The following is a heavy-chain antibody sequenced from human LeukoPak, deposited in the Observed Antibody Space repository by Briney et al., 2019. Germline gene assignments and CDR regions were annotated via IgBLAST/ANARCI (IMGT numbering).Heavy chain of an antibody. J-gene: IGHJ4*02. D-gene: IGHD2-15*01. Sequence: SETLSLTCTVSGGSISSYYWSWIRHPPGKGLEWIGYIYYSGSTNYNPSLKSRVTISVDTSKNQFSLKLSSVTAADTAVYYCARTDCSGGSCSFDYWGQGTLVTVSS. CDR1: GGSISSYY. CDR2: IYYSGST. V-gene: IGHV4-59*01. CDR3: ARTDCSGGSCSFDY.